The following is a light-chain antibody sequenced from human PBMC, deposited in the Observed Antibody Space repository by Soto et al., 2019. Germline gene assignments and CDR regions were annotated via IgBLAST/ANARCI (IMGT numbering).Light chain of an antibody. CDR1: SSVFGGYNY. CDR3: SSYTSSSTRV. CDR2: DVS. Sequence: QSVLTQPASVSGSPGQSITISCTGTSSVFGGYNYVSWYQQHPGNAPKLMIYDVSNRPSGVFNRFSGSKSGNTASLTISGLQAEDEADYYCSSYTSSSTRVFGGGTKVTVL. J-gene: IGLJ2*01. V-gene: IGLV2-14*01.